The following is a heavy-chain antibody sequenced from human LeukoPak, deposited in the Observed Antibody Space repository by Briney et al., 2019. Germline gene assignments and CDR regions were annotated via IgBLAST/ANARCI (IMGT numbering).Heavy chain of an antibody. CDR1: GFTFSGST. Sequence: GGSLRLSCAASGFTFSGSTMNWVRQAPGKGLEWVSFISTSSSYIYYADSVRGRFTISRDNAKNSLYLQMNSLRAEDTAVYYCASSSFYGSGSYLFDYWGQGTLVTVSS. CDR3: ASSSFYGSGSYLFDY. J-gene: IGHJ4*02. V-gene: IGHV3-21*01. CDR2: ISTSSSYI. D-gene: IGHD3-10*01.